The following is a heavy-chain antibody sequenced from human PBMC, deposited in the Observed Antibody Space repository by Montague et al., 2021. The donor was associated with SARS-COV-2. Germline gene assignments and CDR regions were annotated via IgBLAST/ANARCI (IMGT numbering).Heavy chain of an antibody. D-gene: IGHD6-13*01. CDR3: AGDSSSWYYLFDP. CDR2: LYYTGST. V-gene: IGHV4-39*01. Sequence: SETLSLTCTVSGGSISSSSYYWGWIRQPPGMGLEWIGSLYYTGSTYYXXXLKSRVTISVDTSKNQFSLKLSSVTAADTAVYYCAGDSSSWYYLFDPWGQGTLVTVSS. CDR1: GGSISSSSYY. J-gene: IGHJ5*02.